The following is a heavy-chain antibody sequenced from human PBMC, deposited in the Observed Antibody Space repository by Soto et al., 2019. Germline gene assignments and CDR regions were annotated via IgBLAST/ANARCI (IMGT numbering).Heavy chain of an antibody. D-gene: IGHD2-15*01. V-gene: IGHV3-7*03. Sequence: GGALRLACSSSGFTFSSYWMSWVRQAPGKGLEWVANIKQDGSEKYYVDSVKGRFTISRDNAKNSLYLQMNSLRAEDTAVYYCARDGGGGNIFDYWGQGTLVTVSS. J-gene: IGHJ4*02. CDR2: IKQDGSEK. CDR1: GFTFSSYW. CDR3: ARDGGGGNIFDY.